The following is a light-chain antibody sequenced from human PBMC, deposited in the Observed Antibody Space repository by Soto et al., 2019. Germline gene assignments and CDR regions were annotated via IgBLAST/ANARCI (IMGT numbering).Light chain of an antibody. V-gene: IGLV1-51*01. Sequence: QSVLTQPPSVSAAPGQTVTISCSGSSYNIGNNYVSWYQQLPGTAPKLLIYDNNKRPSGIPDRFSGSKSGTSATLGITGLQTGDEADYYCGTWDSSLSALFGGGTKLTVL. CDR1: SYNIGNNY. CDR2: DNN. CDR3: GTWDSSLSAL. J-gene: IGLJ2*01.